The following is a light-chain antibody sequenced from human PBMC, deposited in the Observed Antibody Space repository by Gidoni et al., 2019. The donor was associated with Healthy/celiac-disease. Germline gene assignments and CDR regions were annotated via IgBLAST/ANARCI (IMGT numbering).Light chain of an antibody. V-gene: IGKV3-20*01. CDR3: QQYGSPYT. CDR1: QSVSSSY. CDR2: GAY. Sequence: EIVLTQSPRTLSLSPGERATLSCRASQSVSSSYLAWYQQKPGQAPRLLIYGAYSRATGIPDRFNGSGSGKDFTLTISRLEPEDFEVYYCQQYGSPYTFGQGTKLEIK. J-gene: IGKJ2*01.